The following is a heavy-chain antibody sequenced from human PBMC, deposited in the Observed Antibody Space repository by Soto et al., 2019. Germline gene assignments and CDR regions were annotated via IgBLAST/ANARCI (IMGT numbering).Heavy chain of an antibody. J-gene: IGHJ4*02. CDR1: GGSISSYY. Sequence: QVQLQESGPGLVKPSETLSLTCTVSGGSISSYYWSWIRQPPGKGLEWIGYIYYSGSTNYNPSLKSPVTISVDTSKTPFSLKLSPVNAPDTAVYYCARHQMGVTAIRDIDYWGQGTLVTVSS. CDR2: IYYSGST. CDR3: ARHQMGVTAIRDIDY. D-gene: IGHD2-21*02. V-gene: IGHV4-59*08.